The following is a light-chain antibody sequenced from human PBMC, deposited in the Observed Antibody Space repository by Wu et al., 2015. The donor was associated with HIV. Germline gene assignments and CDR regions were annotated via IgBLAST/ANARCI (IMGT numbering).Light chain of an antibody. CDR3: QYRTT. CDR2: NTS. V-gene: IGKV3-11*01. J-gene: IGKJ5*01. Sequence: EIVLTQSPATLSLSPGDRATLSCRVSQSIGNYLAWYQQKPGQTPRLLFFNTSNRATGVPPRFSGRGSGTDFTLTISSLESEDFALYYCQYRTTFGQGTRLESK. CDR1: QSIGNY.